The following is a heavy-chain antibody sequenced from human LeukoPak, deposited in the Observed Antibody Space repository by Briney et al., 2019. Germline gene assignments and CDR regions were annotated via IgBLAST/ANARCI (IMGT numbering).Heavy chain of an antibody. Sequence: SETLSLTCAVYGGPFSGYYWSWIRQPPGKGLEWIGEVNHSGSTNYSPSLKSRVTISVDTSKYQFSLKLNSVTAADTAVYYCARRYCSGGSCYSYYYYYYYMDVWGKGTTVTISS. CDR3: ARRYCSGGSCYSYYYYYYYMDV. J-gene: IGHJ6*03. CDR2: VNHSGST. V-gene: IGHV4-34*01. CDR1: GGPFSGYY. D-gene: IGHD2-15*01.